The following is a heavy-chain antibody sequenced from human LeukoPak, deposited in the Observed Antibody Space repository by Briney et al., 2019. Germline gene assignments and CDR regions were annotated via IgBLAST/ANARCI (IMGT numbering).Heavy chain of an antibody. CDR2: IYDSGST. Sequence: SETLSLTCTVSGGSIRSSYYYWGWIRQPPGKGLEWIGSIYDSGSTYYNPSLKSRVTISVDTSKNQFSLKLNSVTAADTAVYYCARVVPAATRFDYWGQGALVTVSS. CDR3: ARVVPAATRFDY. D-gene: IGHD2-2*01. CDR1: GGSIRSSYYY. J-gene: IGHJ4*02. V-gene: IGHV4-39*01.